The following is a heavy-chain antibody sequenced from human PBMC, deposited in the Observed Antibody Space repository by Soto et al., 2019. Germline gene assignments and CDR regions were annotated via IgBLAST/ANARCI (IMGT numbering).Heavy chain of an antibody. Sequence: PGGSLRLSCAASGFTFSSYDMTWVRQAPGKGLEWVSFISSTSSYKYYSDSVQGRFTISRDNAKNLLYLQMSSLRVEDTAVYYCARDSYTMSHYGVYWGQGALVTVSS. D-gene: IGHD4-17*01. CDR1: GFTFSSYD. V-gene: IGHV3-21*01. CDR2: ISSTSSYK. CDR3: ARDSYTMSHYGVY. J-gene: IGHJ4*02.